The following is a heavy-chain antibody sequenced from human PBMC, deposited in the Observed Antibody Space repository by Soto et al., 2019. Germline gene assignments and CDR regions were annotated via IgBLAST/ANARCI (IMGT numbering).Heavy chain of an antibody. Sequence: ASVKVSCRASGYTFTGYYLHGVRQAPGQGLEWMGWINAHNGDTNNAQKFQGRVTMTRDTSINTAYMELSRLRSDDTAVYFCARERYDDSSGHYGFDIWGQGT. D-gene: IGHD3-22*01. CDR3: ARERYDDSSGHYGFDI. CDR2: INAHNGDT. V-gene: IGHV1-2*02. J-gene: IGHJ3*02. CDR1: GYTFTGYY.